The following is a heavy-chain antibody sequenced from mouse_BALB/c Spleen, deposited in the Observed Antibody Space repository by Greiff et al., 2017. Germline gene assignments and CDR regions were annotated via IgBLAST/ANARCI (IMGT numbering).Heavy chain of an antibody. CDR2: IWAGGST. V-gene: IGHV2-9*02. CDR3: ARDTDYRYYFDY. J-gene: IGHJ2*01. Sequence: QVQLKESGPGLVAPSQSLSISCTVSGFSLTSYGVHWVRQPPGKGLEWLGVIWAGGSTNYNSALMSRLSISKDNSKSQVFLKMNSLQTDDTAMYYCARDTDYRYYFDYWGQGTTLTVSS. D-gene: IGHD2-14*01. CDR1: GFSLTSYG.